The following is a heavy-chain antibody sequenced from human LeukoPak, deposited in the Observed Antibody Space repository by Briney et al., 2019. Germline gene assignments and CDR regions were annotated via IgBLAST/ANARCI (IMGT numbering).Heavy chain of an antibody. Sequence: ASVKVSCKASGYIFSSYGITWVRQAPGQGLEWMGWISAYNGNTNYAQKFHGRVTITTDTSTSTAYMELRSLRSDDTALYYCARALLTISHNRFDPWGQGTLVTVSS. CDR3: ARALLTISHNRFDP. J-gene: IGHJ5*02. D-gene: IGHD3-3*01. CDR1: GYIFSSYG. V-gene: IGHV1-18*01. CDR2: ISAYNGNT.